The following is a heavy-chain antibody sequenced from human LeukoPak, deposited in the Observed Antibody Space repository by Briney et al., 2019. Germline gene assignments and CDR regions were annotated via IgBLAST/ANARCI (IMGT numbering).Heavy chain of an antibody. J-gene: IGHJ1*01. CDR3: ARGGTSANFQH. CDR2: IYYSGST. V-gene: IGHV4-31*03. Sequence: SQTLSLTRTVSGGIISSGGYYWSWIRQHPGKGLEWIGYIYYSGSTHYNPSLQSRVSISVDTSKNQFSLKLSSVTAADTAVYYCARGGTSANFQHWGQGTLLTVSS. CDR1: GGIISSGGYY.